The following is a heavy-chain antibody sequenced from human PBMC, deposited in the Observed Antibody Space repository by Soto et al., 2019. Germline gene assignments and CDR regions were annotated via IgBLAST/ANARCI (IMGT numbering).Heavy chain of an antibody. Sequence: GGSLRLSCAATGFTFSNAWMSWVRQAPGKGLEWVGHIKSKTDGGATDYAAPVKGRFTISRDESENTVYLQMNSLRTEDTAVCYCTTDGLITFGGVLVPNWFDSWGQGTLVTVS. V-gene: IGHV3-15*01. CDR2: IKSKTDGGAT. CDR1: GFTFSNAW. D-gene: IGHD3-16*02. CDR3: TTDGLITFGGVLVPNWFDS. J-gene: IGHJ5*01.